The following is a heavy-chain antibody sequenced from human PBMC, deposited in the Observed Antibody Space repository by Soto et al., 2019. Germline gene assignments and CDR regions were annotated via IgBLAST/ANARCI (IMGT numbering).Heavy chain of an antibody. D-gene: IGHD3-3*01. CDR1: GGSISSGGYY. Sequence: SETLSLTCTVSGGSISSGGYYWSWIRQHPGKGLEWIGYIYYSGSTYYNPSLKSRVTISVDTSKNQFSLKLSSVTAADTAVYYCARDYDFWSGYGNGMDVWGQGTTVTVS. J-gene: IGHJ6*02. CDR2: IYYSGST. V-gene: IGHV4-31*03. CDR3: ARDYDFWSGYGNGMDV.